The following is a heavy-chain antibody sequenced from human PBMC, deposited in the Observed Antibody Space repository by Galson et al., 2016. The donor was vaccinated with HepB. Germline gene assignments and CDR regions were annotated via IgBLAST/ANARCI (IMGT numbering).Heavy chain of an antibody. J-gene: IGHJ4*01. D-gene: IGHD4-23*01. CDR1: GFIFSDSW. CDR2: INKDGSEN. CDR3: ARDNRSAKLPYYYDY. Sequence: SLRLSCAASGFIFSDSWMSWVRQAPGKGLEWVAHINKDGSENYFVDSVKGRFSISRDNSKNVLYLHMSSLRAEDTAVYYCARDNRSAKLPYYYDYWGQGTLITVSS. V-gene: IGHV3-7*03.